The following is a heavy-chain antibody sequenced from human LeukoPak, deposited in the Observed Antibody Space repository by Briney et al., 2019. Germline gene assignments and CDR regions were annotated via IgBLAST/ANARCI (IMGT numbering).Heavy chain of an antibody. CDR3: ATGTYYYDSSGYYPFDY. D-gene: IGHD3-22*01. CDR1: GFTFTTYW. V-gene: IGHV3-7*03. Sequence: PGGSLRLSCEASGFTFTTYWMGWVRQAPGKGLEWVASIKQDGSVKYYVDSVKGRFTISRDNAKNSLYLQMNSLRSEDTAVYYCATGTYYYDSSGYYPFDYWGQGTLVTVSS. CDR2: IKQDGSVK. J-gene: IGHJ4*02.